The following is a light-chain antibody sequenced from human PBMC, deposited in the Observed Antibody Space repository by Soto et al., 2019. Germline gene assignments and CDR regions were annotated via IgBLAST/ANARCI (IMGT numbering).Light chain of an antibody. CDR1: NIGSKS. CDR2: DDT. V-gene: IGLV3-21*02. Sequence: SYELTQSPSVSVAPGQTARITCGANNIGSKSVHWYQQRPGQAPVLVVHDDTDRPSGIPERFSGSNSGNTATLTISAVEAGDEADYYCQVWDSSTDHYVSGIGTKVTVL. CDR3: QVWDSSTDHYV. J-gene: IGLJ1*01.